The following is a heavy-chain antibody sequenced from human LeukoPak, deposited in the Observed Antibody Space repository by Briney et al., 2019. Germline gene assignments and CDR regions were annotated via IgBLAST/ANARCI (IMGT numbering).Heavy chain of an antibody. V-gene: IGHV3-33*01. D-gene: IGHD2-2*01. Sequence: SGRSLRLSCAASGFTFSSYGMHWVRQAPGKGLEWVAVIWYDGSNKYYADSVKGRFTISRDNSKNTLYLQMNRLRAEDTAVYYCARVGYCSSTSCYGIDYWGQGTLVTVSS. CDR1: GFTFSSYG. J-gene: IGHJ4*02. CDR3: ARVGYCSSTSCYGIDY. CDR2: IWYDGSNK.